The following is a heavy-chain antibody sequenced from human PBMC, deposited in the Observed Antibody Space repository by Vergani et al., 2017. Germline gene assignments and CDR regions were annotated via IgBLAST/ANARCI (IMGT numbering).Heavy chain of an antibody. J-gene: IGHJ4*02. CDR3: ARDQGEGMTTVTSDY. CDR2: IGSSILTI. V-gene: IGHV3-48*01. CDR1: GFPFSDYG. D-gene: IGHD4-17*01. Sequence: VQLVESGGGEVQPGRSLRLSCSAAGFPFSDYGVHWVRQAPGKGLEWVSYIGSSILTIYYADSVKGRFTISRDNGKNSLYLQMNSLRVEDTAVYYCARDQGEGMTTVTSDYWGQGTLVTVSS.